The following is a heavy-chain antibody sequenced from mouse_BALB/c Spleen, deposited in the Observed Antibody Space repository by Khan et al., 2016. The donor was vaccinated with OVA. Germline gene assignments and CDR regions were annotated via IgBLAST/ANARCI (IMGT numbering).Heavy chain of an antibody. V-gene: IGHV2-6-4*01. CDR1: GFSLSRYN. CDR3: ARAYYRYDGYYAMDY. D-gene: IGHD2-14*01. Sequence: QVQLKQSGPGLVAPSQSLSITCTVSGFSLSRYNIHWVRQPPGKGLEWLGMIWGGGGTDYNSTLKSRLSISQDKSKSQVFLQMNSLQTDDTAMYNCARAYYRYDGYYAMDYWGQGTSGTVSS. CDR2: IWGGGGT. J-gene: IGHJ4*01.